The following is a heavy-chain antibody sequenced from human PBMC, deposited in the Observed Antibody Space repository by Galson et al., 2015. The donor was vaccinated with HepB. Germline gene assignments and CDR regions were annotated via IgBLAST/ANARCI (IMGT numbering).Heavy chain of an antibody. D-gene: IGHD3-22*01. V-gene: IGHV1-2*04. CDR1: GYTFTGYY. CDR2: INPNSGGT. J-gene: IGHJ4*02. CDR3: ARVGHPGTYYYDSSGYDFDY. Sequence: SVKVSCKASGYTFTGYYMHWVRQAPGQGLEWMGWINPNSGGTNYAQKFQGWVTMTRDTSISTAYMELSRLRSDDTAVYYCARVGHPGTYYYDSSGYDFDYWGQGTLVTVSS.